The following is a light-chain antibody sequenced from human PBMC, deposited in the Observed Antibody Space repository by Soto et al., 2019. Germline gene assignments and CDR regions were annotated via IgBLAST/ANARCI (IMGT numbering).Light chain of an antibody. CDR2: GAS. Sequence: EIVLTQSPATLSLSPGERATLSCRASQSVSSNLAWYQQKPGQAPRLLIYGASTRATGIPARLSGSGSGTEFTLTISSLQSEDFAVYYCQQYGSSPSITFGQGTRLEI. CDR3: QQYGSSPSIT. J-gene: IGKJ5*01. V-gene: IGKV3-15*01. CDR1: QSVSSN.